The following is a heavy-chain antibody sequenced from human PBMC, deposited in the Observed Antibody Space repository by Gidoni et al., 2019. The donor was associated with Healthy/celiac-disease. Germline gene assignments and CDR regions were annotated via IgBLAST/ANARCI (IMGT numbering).Heavy chain of an antibody. Sequence: EVQLLESGGGLVQPGGSLRLSCAASGFPFRSYAMSWVRQAPGKGLEWVSAISGSGGSTYYADSVKGRFTISRDNSKNTLYLQMNSLRAEDTAVYYCAKEIIVAARPVVYFDYWGQGTLVTVSS. V-gene: IGHV3-23*01. J-gene: IGHJ4*02. CDR3: AKEIIVAARPVVYFDY. D-gene: IGHD6-6*01. CDR1: GFPFRSYA. CDR2: ISGSGGST.